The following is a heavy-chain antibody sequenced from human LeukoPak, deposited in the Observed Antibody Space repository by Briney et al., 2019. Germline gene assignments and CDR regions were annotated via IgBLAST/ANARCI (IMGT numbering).Heavy chain of an antibody. V-gene: IGHV3-30*03. D-gene: IGHD6-13*01. CDR2: ISSDGNNK. J-gene: IGHJ4*02. CDR1: GFTFTSYG. Sequence: PGGSLRLSCAASGFTFTSYGMHWVRQAPGKGLEWVALISSDGNNKYYADSVKGRFSISRDNSKNTLYLQMNGLRAEDTAAYYCARIEYSISWSGDYWGQGSLVTVSS. CDR3: ARIEYSISWSGDY.